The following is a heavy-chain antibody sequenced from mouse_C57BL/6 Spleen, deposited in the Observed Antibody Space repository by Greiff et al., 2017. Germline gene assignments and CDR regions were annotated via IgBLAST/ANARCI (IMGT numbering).Heavy chain of an antibody. CDR3: ARSRGNYVWYFDV. CDR2: IYPGSGST. Sequence: QVHVKQPGAELVKPGASVKMSCKASGYTFTSYWITWVKQRPGQGLEWIGDIYPGSGSTNYNEKFKSKATLTVDTSSSTAYMQLSSLTSEDSAVYYCARSRGNYVWYFDVWGTGTTVTVSS. V-gene: IGHV1-55*01. CDR1: GYTFTSYW. D-gene: IGHD2-1*01. J-gene: IGHJ1*03.